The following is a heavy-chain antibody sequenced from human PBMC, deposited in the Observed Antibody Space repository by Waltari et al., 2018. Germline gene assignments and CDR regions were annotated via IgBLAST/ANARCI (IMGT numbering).Heavy chain of an antibody. Sequence: QVQLVQSGAEVKKPGASVKVSCKVYGYTLTKLSIHWVRQAPEKGLEWMGSCDAEDGETNDEQKFQDRVTMTEDTSTDTAYMEVSSRRSEDTALYYCATEAQWLFSFSTGAFDIWGQGTMVTVSS. CDR2: CDAEDGET. D-gene: IGHD6-19*01. CDR1: GYTLTKLS. CDR3: ATEAQWLFSFSTGAFDI. J-gene: IGHJ3*02. V-gene: IGHV1-24*01.